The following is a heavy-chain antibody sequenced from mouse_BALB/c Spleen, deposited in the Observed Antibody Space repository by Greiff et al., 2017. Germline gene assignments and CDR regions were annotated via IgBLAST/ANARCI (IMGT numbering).Heavy chain of an antibody. Sequence: VQLKQSGPGLVKPSQSLSLTCTVTGYSITSDYAWNWIRQFPGNKLEWMGYISYSGSTSYNPSLKSRISITRDTSKNQFFLQLNSVTTEDTATYYCARKVRYDGYYAMDYWGQGTSVTVSS. CDR2: ISYSGST. V-gene: IGHV3-2*02. CDR3: ARKVRYDGYYAMDY. J-gene: IGHJ4*01. CDR1: GYSITSDYA. D-gene: IGHD2-14*01.